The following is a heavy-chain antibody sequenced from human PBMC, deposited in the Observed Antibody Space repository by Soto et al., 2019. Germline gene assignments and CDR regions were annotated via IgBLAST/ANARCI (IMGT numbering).Heavy chain of an antibody. Sequence: PRGALLVSCAASAFTVSINYMSWVRQAPGKGLDWVSVIYSGGSTYYADSVKGRFTISRDNSKNTLYLQMNSLRAEDTAVYYCARDWREYGMDVWGQGTTVTVSS. CDR1: AFTVSINY. CDR2: IYSGGST. J-gene: IGHJ6*01. V-gene: IGHV3-53*01. CDR3: ARDWREYGMDV.